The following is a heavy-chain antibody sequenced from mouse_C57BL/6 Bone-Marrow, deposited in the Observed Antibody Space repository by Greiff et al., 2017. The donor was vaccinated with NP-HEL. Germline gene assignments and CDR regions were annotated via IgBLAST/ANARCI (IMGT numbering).Heavy chain of an antibody. CDR1: GYSITSGYY. V-gene: IGHV3-6*01. Sequence: EVQLQQSGPGLVKPSQSLSLTCSVTGYSITSGYYWNWIRQFPGNKLEWMGYISYDGSNNYNPSLKNRISITRDTSKNQFFLKLNSVTTEDTATYCCAGGDGPTDYFDVWGTGTTVTVSS. J-gene: IGHJ1*03. CDR3: AGGDGPTDYFDV. D-gene: IGHD2-3*01. CDR2: ISYDGSN.